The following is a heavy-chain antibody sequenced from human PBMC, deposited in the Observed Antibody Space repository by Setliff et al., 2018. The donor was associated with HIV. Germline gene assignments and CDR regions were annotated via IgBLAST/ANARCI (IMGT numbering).Heavy chain of an antibody. Sequence: GESLKISCVASGFSFSNYNMNWVRQAPGKGLEWVASISGSGDSIYYAGSVEGRFTISRDSAKHSLFLQMSSLRVEDTAVYFCARDGRSGIDAGGTSYYFFYMDAWGNGTTVTVSS. D-gene: IGHD3-10*01. CDR1: GFSFSNYN. J-gene: IGHJ6*03. CDR2: ISGSGDSI. V-gene: IGHV3-21*06. CDR3: ARDGRSGIDAGGTSYYFFYMDA.